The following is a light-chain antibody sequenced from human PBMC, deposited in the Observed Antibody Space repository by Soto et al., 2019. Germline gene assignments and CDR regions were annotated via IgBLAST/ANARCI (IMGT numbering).Light chain of an antibody. CDR1: SGHSSYA. J-gene: IGLJ2*01. CDR3: QTWGTGFSVV. V-gene: IGLV4-69*01. CDR2: LNSDGSH. Sequence: QLVLTQSPSASASLGASVKLTCTLSSGHSSYAIAWHQQQPETGPRYLMKLNSDGSHNKGDGIPDRFSGSSSGAERYLTISSLQSEDEADYYCQTWGTGFSVVFGGGTKSPS.